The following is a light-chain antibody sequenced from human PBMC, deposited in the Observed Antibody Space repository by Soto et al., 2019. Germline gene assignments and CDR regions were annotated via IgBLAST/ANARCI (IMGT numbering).Light chain of an antibody. CDR3: QYEDNRPPAWT. CDR1: QDIATY. CDR2: DAS. V-gene: IGKV1-33*01. J-gene: IGKJ1*01. Sequence: KSIVSASCLSASVGNRVTNTCQASQDIATYLNWYQQKPGKAPNLLIDDASNMETGVPSRVSVGVSGTQTAFTISIRQPQYSATAVCQYEDNRPPAWTFGQGTKVDIK.